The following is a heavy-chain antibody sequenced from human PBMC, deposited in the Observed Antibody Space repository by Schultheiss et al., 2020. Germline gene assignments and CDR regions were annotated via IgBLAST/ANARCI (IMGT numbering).Heavy chain of an antibody. J-gene: IGHJ4*02. CDR3: ARERWDGSGNSYFDY. D-gene: IGHD3-10*01. CDR2: IYYSGST. CDR1: GGSISSYY. V-gene: IGHV4-59*12. Sequence: SETLSLTCTVSGGSISSYYWSWIRQPPGKGLEWIGYIYYSGSTYYNPSLKSRVTISVDTSKNQFSLKLSSVTAADTAVYYCARERWDGSGNSYFDYWGQGTLVNVSS.